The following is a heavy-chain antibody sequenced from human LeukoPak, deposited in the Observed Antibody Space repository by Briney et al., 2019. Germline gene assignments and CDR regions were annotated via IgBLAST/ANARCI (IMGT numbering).Heavy chain of an antibody. CDR3: GKDPNGDYVGAFDF. CDR1: GFTFSDYA. Sequence: GGSLRLPCAASGFTFSDYALIWVRQAPGKGLEWISAIRGIGGTTYYADPVKGRCTISRDNSRNTVYLQMNSLRAEDTALYFCGKDPNGDYVGAFDFWGPGTMVTVSS. CDR2: IRGIGGTT. J-gene: IGHJ3*01. D-gene: IGHD4-17*01. V-gene: IGHV3-23*01.